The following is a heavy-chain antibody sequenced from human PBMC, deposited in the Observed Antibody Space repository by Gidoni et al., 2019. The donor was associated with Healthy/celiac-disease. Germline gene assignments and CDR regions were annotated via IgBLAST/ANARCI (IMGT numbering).Heavy chain of an antibody. CDR1: GFTFGDYA. D-gene: IGHD3-22*01. CDR2: IRSKAYGGTT. V-gene: IGHV3-49*05. CDR3: TRARSGYYDSSGYYYGGY. J-gene: IGHJ4*02. Sequence: EVQLVESGGGLVKPGRSLRLSCTASGFTFGDYAMRWFRQAPGKGLEWVGFIRSKAYGGTTEYAASVKGRFTISRDDSKSIAYLQMNSLKTEDTAVYYCTRARSGYYDSSGYYYGGYWGQGTLVTVSS.